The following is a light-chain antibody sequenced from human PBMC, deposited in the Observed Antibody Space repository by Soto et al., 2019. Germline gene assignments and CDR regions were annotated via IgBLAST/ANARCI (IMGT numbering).Light chain of an antibody. Sequence: QSALTQPATVSGSPGQSITISCSGISSDVGTDNLVSWYQQYPGKAPKLMIYDGSKRPSGLSNRFSGSKSGNTASLTISGLQAEDEAHYYCCSYAGTWLFGGGTQLTVL. CDR3: CSYAGTWL. J-gene: IGLJ3*02. V-gene: IGLV2-23*01. CDR1: SSDVGTDNL. CDR2: DGS.